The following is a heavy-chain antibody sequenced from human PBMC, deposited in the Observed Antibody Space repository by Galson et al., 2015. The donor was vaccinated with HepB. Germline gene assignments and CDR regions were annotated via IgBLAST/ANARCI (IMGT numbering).Heavy chain of an antibody. V-gene: IGHV3-49*03. Sequence: SLRLSCAASGFTFGDYAMSWFRQAPGKGLEWVGFIRSKAYGGTTEYAASVKGRFTISRDDSKSIAYLQMNSLKTEDTAVYYCTRAYCGGDCPLGWFDPWGQGTLVTVSS. CDR2: IRSKAYGGTT. CDR1: GFTFGDYA. D-gene: IGHD2-21*02. CDR3: TRAYCGGDCPLGWFDP. J-gene: IGHJ5*02.